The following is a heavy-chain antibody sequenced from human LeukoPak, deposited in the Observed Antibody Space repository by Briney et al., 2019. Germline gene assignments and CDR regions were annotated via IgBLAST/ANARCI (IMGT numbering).Heavy chain of an antibody. V-gene: IGHV1-69*13. Sequence: ASVKASCKASGGTFSSYAISWVRQAPGQGLEWMGGIIPIFGTANYAQKFQGRVTITEDESTSTAYMELSSLRSEDTAVYYCARSLSVYRIYYFDYWGQGTLVTVSA. CDR2: IIPIFGTA. J-gene: IGHJ4*02. D-gene: IGHD2-8*01. CDR3: ARSLSVYRIYYFDY. CDR1: GGTFSSYA.